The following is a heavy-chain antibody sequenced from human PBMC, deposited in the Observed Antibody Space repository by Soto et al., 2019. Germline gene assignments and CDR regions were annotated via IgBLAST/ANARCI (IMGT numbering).Heavy chain of an antibody. V-gene: IGHV4-59*08. CDR2: IYYSGST. CDR1: GDSISNYY. J-gene: IGHJ6*03. Sequence: PSETLSLTCTVSGDSISNYYWSWIRQPPGKGLEWIGYIYYSGSTKYNPSLKSRVTISVATSKNQFSLRLSSVTAADSAVYYCARSGDYTNSYYYYMDVWGKGTTVTVSS. CDR3: ARSGDYTNSYYYYMDV. D-gene: IGHD4-17*01.